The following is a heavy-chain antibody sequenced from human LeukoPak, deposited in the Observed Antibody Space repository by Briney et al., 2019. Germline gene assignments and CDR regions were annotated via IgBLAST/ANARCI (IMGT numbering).Heavy chain of an antibody. CDR2: INPNSGGT. V-gene: IGHV1-2*02. J-gene: IGHJ4*02. CDR3: ARDLWQVVVVPAAIEFDY. Sequence: GASVKVSCKASGYIFTGYYMHWVRQAPGQGLEWMGWINPNSGGTNYAQKFQGRVTMTRDTSISTAYMELSRLKSDDTAVYYCARDLWQVVVVPAAIEFDYWGQGTLVTVSS. D-gene: IGHD2-2*01. CDR1: GYIFTGYY.